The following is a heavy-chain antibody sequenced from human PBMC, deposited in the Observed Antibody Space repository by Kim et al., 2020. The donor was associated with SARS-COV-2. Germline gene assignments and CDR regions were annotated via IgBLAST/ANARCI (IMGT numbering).Heavy chain of an antibody. CDR3: AKAYSDWYIVV. CDR1: GFNFNNYA. J-gene: IGHJ6*01. V-gene: IGHV3-9*01. D-gene: IGHD3-9*01. Sequence: GGSLRLSCVASGFNFNNYAMHWVRQPPGKGLEWVAGISWNSGTKVYADSVQGRFTISRDNAKNSLYLHLDSLRPEDTALYYCAKAYSDWYIVVWGHGTTVTVST. CDR2: ISWNSGTK.